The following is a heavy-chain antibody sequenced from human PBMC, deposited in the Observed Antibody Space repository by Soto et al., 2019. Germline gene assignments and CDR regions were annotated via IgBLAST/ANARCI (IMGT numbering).Heavy chain of an antibody. CDR2: ISGSGGRT. CDR1: GFTFSSYA. CDR3: AKMDYGDPGRFDY. Sequence: EVQLLESGGGLVQPGGSLRLSCTASGFTFSSYAMSWVRQAPGKGLEWVSVISGSGGRTYYADSVKGRFTISRDNSKNTLYVQMNSLRAEDTAVYYCAKMDYGDPGRFDYWGQGTLVTVSS. J-gene: IGHJ4*02. D-gene: IGHD4-17*01. V-gene: IGHV3-23*01.